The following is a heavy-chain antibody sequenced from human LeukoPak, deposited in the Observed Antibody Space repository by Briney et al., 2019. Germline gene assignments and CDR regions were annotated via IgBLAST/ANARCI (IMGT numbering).Heavy chain of an antibody. J-gene: IGHJ4*02. Sequence: PGRSLRLPCAASGFTFSSYGMHWVRQAPGKGLEWVAVISYDGSNKYYADSVKGRFTISRDNSKNTLYLQMNSLRAEDTAVYYCAKDGDEGYCSSTSCYHFDYWGQGTLVTVSS. CDR1: GFTFSSYG. CDR3: AKDGDEGYCSSTSCYHFDY. V-gene: IGHV3-30*18. CDR2: ISYDGSNK. D-gene: IGHD2-2*01.